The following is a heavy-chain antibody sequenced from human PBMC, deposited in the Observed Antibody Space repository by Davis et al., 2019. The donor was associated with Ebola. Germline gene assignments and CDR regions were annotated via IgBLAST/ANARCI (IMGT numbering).Heavy chain of an antibody. V-gene: IGHV1-2*02. J-gene: IGHJ6*02. CDR3: ARGSITIFGVVIDFAHYYYYGMDV. CDR2: INPNSGGT. CDR1: GYTFTGYY. Sequence: ASVKVSCKASGYTFTGYYMHWVRQAPGQGLEWMGWINPNSGGTNYAQKFQGRVTMTRDTSISTAYMELSRLRSDDTAVYYCARGSITIFGVVIDFAHYYYYGMDVWGQGTTVTVSS. D-gene: IGHD3-3*01.